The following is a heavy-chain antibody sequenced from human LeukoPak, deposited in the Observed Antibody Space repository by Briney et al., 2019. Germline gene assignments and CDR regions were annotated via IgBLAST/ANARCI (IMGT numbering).Heavy chain of an antibody. J-gene: IGHJ5*02. CDR2: VSGSGGST. CDR3: AKDRYYDSSGTNWFDP. V-gene: IGHV3-23*01. D-gene: IGHD3-22*01. Sequence: GGSLRLSCAASGFTFSSYAMSWVRQAPGKGLEWVSAVSGSGGSTYYADSVKGRFTISRDNSKNTLYLQMNSLRAEDTAVYYCAKDRYYDSSGTNWFDPWGQGTLVTVSS. CDR1: GFTFSSYA.